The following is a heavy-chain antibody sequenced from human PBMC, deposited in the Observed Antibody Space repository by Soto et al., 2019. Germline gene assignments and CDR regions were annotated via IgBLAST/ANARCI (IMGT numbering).Heavy chain of an antibody. CDR3: ARLRYCDWLSHYYYYGMDV. D-gene: IGHD3-9*01. CDR2: IYPGDSDT. CDR1: GYSFTSYW. J-gene: IGHJ6*02. Sequence: PGESLKISCKGSGYSFTSYWIGWVRQMPGKGLEWMGIIYPGDSDTRYSPSFQGQVTISADKSISTAYLQWSSLKASDTAMYYCARLRYCDWLSHYYYYGMDVWGQGTTVTVSS. V-gene: IGHV5-51*01.